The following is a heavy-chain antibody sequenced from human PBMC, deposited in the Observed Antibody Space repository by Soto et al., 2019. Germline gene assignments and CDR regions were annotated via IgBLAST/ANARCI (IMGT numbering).Heavy chain of an antibody. J-gene: IGHJ4*02. D-gene: IGHD3-10*01. V-gene: IGHV3-21*01. CDR2: ISSSSSYI. CDR1: GFTFSSST. Sequence: PGGSLRLSCVASGFTFSSSTMSWVRQAPGKGLEWVSAISSSSSYIYYADSLKGRFSISRDNAKNSLYLQMHSLRAEDTALYYCARGLGEVSAIWGQGDLVTVSS. CDR3: ARGLGEVSAI.